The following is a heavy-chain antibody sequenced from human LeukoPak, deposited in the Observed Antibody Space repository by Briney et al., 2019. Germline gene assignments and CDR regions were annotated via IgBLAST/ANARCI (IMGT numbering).Heavy chain of an antibody. V-gene: IGHV1-69*05. Sequence: ASVKVSCKASGGTFSSYAISWVRQAPGQGLEWMGRIIPIFVTANYAQKFQGRVTITTDESTSTAYMELSSLRSEDTAVYYCARVSYVGDFDYWGQGTLVTVSS. CDR1: GGTFSSYA. CDR2: IIPIFVTA. J-gene: IGHJ4*02. D-gene: IGHD3-10*01. CDR3: ARVSYVGDFDY.